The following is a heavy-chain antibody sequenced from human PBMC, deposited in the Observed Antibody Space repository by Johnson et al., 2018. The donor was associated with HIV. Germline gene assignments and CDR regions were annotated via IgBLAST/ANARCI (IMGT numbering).Heavy chain of an antibody. D-gene: IGHD3-22*01. J-gene: IGHJ3*02. Sequence: MQLVESGGGVVQPGRSLRLSCAASGFTFSSYAMHWVRQAPGKGLEWVANIKQDGSEKYFVDSVKGRFTISRDNAKNSLYLQMNSLRAEDTAVYYCARGWRGITMIDAFDIWGLGTMVTVSS. CDR1: GFTFSSYA. CDR2: IKQDGSEK. V-gene: IGHV3-7*01. CDR3: ARGWRGITMIDAFDI.